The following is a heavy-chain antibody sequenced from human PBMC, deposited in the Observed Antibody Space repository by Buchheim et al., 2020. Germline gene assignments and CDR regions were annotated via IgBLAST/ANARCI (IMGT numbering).Heavy chain of an antibody. D-gene: IGHD6-13*01. J-gene: IGHJ6*02. Sequence: EEQLVESGGGLIQPGRSLRLSCTASGFPFEDEAMTWIRQAPGKGPEWLGLIRSKVYGGTTELAASVKGRFTMSRDESKRLFYLQMNSLKTDDTGMYYCGRAPLDRAAGGYYGMDVWGQGTT. CDR3: GRAPLDRAAGGYYGMDV. CDR1: GFPFEDEA. CDR2: IRSKVYGGTT. V-gene: IGHV3-49*03.